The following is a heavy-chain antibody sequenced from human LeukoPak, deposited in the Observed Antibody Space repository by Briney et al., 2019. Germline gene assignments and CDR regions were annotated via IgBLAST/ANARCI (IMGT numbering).Heavy chain of an antibody. CDR2: IIPIFGTA. CDR3: ARVGSIVGATYFDY. D-gene: IGHD1-26*01. J-gene: IGHJ4*02. Sequence: ASVKGSCKASGGTFSSYAISWVRQAPGQGLEWMGGIIPIFGTANYAQKFQGRVTITADESTSTAYMELRSLRSEDTAVYYCARVGSIVGATYFDYWGQGTLVTVSS. CDR1: GGTFSSYA. V-gene: IGHV1-69*13.